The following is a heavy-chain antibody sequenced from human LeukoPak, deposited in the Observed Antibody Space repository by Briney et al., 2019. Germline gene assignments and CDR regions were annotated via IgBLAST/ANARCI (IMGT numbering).Heavy chain of an antibody. CDR1: GGSISSGGYY. V-gene: IGHV4-61*02. D-gene: IGHD3-3*01. CDR3: ARSGEYYDFLSGRGGSVDFDY. J-gene: IGHJ4*02. CDR2: IYTSGST. Sequence: PSETLSLTCTVSGGSISSGGYYWSWIRQPAGKGLEWIGRIYTSGSTNYNPSLKSRVTISVDTSKNQFSLKLSSVTAADTAVYYCARSGEYYDFLSGRGGSVDFDYWGQGTLVTVSS.